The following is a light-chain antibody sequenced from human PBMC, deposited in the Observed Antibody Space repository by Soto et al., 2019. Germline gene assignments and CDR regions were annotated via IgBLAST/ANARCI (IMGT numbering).Light chain of an antibody. V-gene: IGKV3-11*01. CDR2: DAS. CDR3: QQRTNGPVS. J-gene: IGKJ4*01. Sequence: EIVLTQSPATLSLSPGERATLSCRASQSVSSYLVWYQQKPGQAPRVLISDASNRATGIPARFSGSGSGTDFTLTISSLEPEDFAVYYCQQRTNGPVSFGVGTKV. CDR1: QSVSSY.